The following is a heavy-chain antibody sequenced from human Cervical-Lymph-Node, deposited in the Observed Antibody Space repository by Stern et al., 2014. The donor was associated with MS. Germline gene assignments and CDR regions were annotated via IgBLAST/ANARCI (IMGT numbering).Heavy chain of an antibody. V-gene: IGHV3-11*01. CDR2: ISHKNNTT. CDR3: ARGVKLDN. Sequence: VQLEESGGGLVEPGGSLRLSCSVSGFTFKNYYMSWIRQTPGKGLEWVSYISHKNNTTYYAESVRGRFTISRENAKNSVYLQMNSLSVEDTAVYYCARGVKLDNWGQGTLVTVSS. J-gene: IGHJ4*02. CDR1: GFTFKNYY.